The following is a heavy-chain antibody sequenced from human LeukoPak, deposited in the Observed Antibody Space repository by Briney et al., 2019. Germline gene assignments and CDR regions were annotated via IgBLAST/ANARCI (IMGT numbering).Heavy chain of an antibody. CDR1: GGSISSSSYY. D-gene: IGHD6-13*01. Sequence: PSETLSLTCTVSGGSISSSSYYWGWIRQPPGKGLEWIGSIYYSGSTYYNPSLKSRVTISVDKSKNQFSLKLSSVTAADTAVYYCARDPAGTPMSWFDPWGQGTLVTVSS. CDR2: IYYSGST. CDR3: ARDPAGTPMSWFDP. V-gene: IGHV4-39*07. J-gene: IGHJ5*02.